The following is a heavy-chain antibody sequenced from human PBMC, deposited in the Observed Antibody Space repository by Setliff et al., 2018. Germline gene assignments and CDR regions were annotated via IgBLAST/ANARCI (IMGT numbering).Heavy chain of an antibody. D-gene: IGHD6-19*01. V-gene: IGHV3-30*02. J-gene: IGHJ4*02. CDR1: GFTFSSYG. CDR2: IRDDGSNK. Sequence: GGSLRLSCAASGFTFSSYGMHWVRQAPGKGLEWVAFIRDDGSNKYYADSVKGRFTISRDNSKNTLYLQMNSLRAEDTAVYYCARCYGAGLPIPKAYFDYWGQGTLVTVSS. CDR3: ARCYGAGLPIPKAYFDY.